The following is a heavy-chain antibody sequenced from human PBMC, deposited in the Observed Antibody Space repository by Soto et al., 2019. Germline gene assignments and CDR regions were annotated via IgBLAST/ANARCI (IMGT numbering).Heavy chain of an antibody. V-gene: IGHV1-18*04. CDR1: AYDFNTYS. CDR3: ARGGFSSSWRLDY. Sequence: QVYLVQSGAEVKKPGASVKVSCKASAYDFNTYSINWVRQAPGQGLEWMGSIFPYTGDTHYVQNLQARFTMTRDTSTNTAYMDLARLQFDDTAVYYCARGGFSSSWRLDYWGQGTLVTVSS. D-gene: IGHD6-13*01. J-gene: IGHJ4*02. CDR2: IFPYTGDT.